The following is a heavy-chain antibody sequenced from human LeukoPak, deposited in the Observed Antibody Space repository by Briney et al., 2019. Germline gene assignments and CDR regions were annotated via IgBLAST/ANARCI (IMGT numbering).Heavy chain of an antibody. J-gene: IGHJ4*02. D-gene: IGHD6-6*01. CDR2: IYYSGST. CDR3: ARGGRAARPLYY. CDR1: GGSISSSSYY. Sequence: PSETLSLTCTVSGGSISSSSYYWGWIRQPPGKGLEWIGSIYYSGSTNYNPSLKSRVTISVDTSKNQFSLKLSSVTAADTAVYYCARGGRAARPLYYWGQGTLVTVSS. V-gene: IGHV4-39*07.